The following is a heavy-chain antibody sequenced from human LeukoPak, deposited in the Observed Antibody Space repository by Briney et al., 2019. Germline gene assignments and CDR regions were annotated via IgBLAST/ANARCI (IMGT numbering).Heavy chain of an antibody. D-gene: IGHD4-17*01. CDR3: ARGTTVTTRGRAETDY. J-gene: IGHJ4*02. Sequence: GASVKVSCKASGYTFTDYYMHWVQQAPGKGLEWMGRVDPEDGETIYAEKFQGRVTITADTSTDTAYMELSSLRSEDTAVYYCARGTTVTTRGRAETDYWGQGTLATVSS. CDR2: VDPEDGET. CDR1: GYTFTDYY. V-gene: IGHV1-69-2*01.